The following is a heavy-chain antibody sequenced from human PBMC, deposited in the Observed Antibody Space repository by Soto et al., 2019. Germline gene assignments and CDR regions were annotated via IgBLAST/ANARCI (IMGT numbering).Heavy chain of an antibody. V-gene: IGHV3-30*03. CDR3: ARGYTSGHPSNWFDP. Sequence: GGSLRLSCAASGFTFSSYGMHWVRQAPGKGLEWVAVISYDGSKKYYADSVKGRFTISRDNSKNTLYLQMDSLRDEDTAVYYRARGYTSGHPSNWFDPWGQGTLVTVSS. D-gene: IGHD3-3*01. CDR2: ISYDGSKK. CDR1: GFTFSSYG. J-gene: IGHJ5*02.